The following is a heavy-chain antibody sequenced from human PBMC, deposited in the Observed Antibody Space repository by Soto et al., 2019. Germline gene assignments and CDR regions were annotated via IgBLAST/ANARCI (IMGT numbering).Heavy chain of an antibody. J-gene: IGHJ4*02. D-gene: IGHD3-10*01. CDR2: ISGSGGST. V-gene: IGHV3-23*01. Sequence: GGSLRLSCAASGFTFSSYAMSWVRQAPGKGLEWVSAISGSGGSTYYADSVKGRFTISRDNSKNTLYLQMNSLRAEDTAVYYCARGRVDGSGSYYFDYWGQGTLVTVSS. CDR3: ARGRVDGSGSYYFDY. CDR1: GFTFSSYA.